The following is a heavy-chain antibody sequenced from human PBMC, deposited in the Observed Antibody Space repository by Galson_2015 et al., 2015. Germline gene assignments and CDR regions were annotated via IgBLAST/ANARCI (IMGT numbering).Heavy chain of an antibody. V-gene: IGHV3-23*01. J-gene: IGHJ4*02. CDR1: GFTFWSYA. CDR2: ISDNGGST. CDR3: AKRSGGNGGDFDY. Sequence: SLRLSCAASGFTFWSYAMRWVRQAPGKGLEWVSGISDNGGSTYYADSVKGRFTISRDSSKNTLYLQMNSLRVEDTAVYYCAKRSGGNGGDFDYWGQGTLVTVSS. D-gene: IGHD2-21*01.